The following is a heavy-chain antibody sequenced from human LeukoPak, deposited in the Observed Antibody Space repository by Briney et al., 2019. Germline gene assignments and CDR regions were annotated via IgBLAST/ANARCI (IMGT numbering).Heavy chain of an antibody. J-gene: IGHJ4*02. CDR2: MNPNSGNT. CDR1: GYTFTSYD. D-gene: IGHD2-2*02. CDR3: AKTDCTSSSCYTIES. Sequence: ASVKVSCKASGYTFTSYDINWVRQATGQGLEWMGWMNPNSGNTGYAQKFQGRVTITWNTSISTAFMDLSSLRSEDTAVYYCAKTDCTSSSCYTIESWGQGTLVTVSS. V-gene: IGHV1-8*03.